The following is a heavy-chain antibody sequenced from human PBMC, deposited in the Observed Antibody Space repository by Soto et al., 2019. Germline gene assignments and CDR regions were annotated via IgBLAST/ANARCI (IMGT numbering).Heavy chain of an antibody. V-gene: IGHV6-1*01. CDR3: ARSGNEGAVDY. J-gene: IGHJ4*02. CDR2: TCYRSKWYN. CDR1: GDSVSSKSAA. Sequence: SHPLLRPCASSGDSVSSKSAAWHWIRQSPSRGLEWLGRTCYRSKWYNEYAVSLKSRITINPDTSKNQFSLQLNSVTPDDTAVYYCARSGNEGAVDYWGQGALVTVPS. D-gene: IGHD1-26*01.